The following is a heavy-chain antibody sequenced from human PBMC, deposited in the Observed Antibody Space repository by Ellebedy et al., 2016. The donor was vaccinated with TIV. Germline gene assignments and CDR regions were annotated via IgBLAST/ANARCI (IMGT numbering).Heavy chain of an antibody. Sequence: SETLSLTCTVSGGSISSYYWSWIRQPPGKGLEWIGYIYYSGSTNYNPSLKSRVTMSVDTSKNQFSLKLSPVTAADTAVYYCARWIPPAGGIVATTATFDPWGQGTLVTVSS. CDR3: ARWIPPAGGIVATTATFDP. J-gene: IGHJ5*02. CDR2: IYYSGST. CDR1: GGSISSYY. D-gene: IGHD5-12*01. V-gene: IGHV4-59*08.